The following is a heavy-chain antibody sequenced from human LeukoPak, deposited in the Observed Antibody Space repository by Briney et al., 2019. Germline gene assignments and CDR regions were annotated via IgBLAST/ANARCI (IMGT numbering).Heavy chain of an antibody. D-gene: IGHD2-15*01. CDR2: INSDGSDT. J-gene: IGHJ3*02. Sequence: GGSLRLSCAASGFTFNSYWFHWVRQAPGKGLVWVSRINSDGSDTIYADSMKGRFTISRDNAKSTVYLQMNSLKAEDTAVYYCARGGYHHGFDIWGQGTMVTVSS. V-gene: IGHV3-74*01. CDR1: GFTFNSYW. CDR3: ARGGYHHGFDI.